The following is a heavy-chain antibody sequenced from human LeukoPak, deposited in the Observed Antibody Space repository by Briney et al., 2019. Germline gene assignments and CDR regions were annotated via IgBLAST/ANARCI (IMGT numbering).Heavy chain of an antibody. V-gene: IGHV3-20*04. D-gene: IGHD4-17*01. CDR3: ARAQTYGDSRLLLDY. CDR2: INWNGGST. J-gene: IGHJ4*02. CDR1: GFTFDDYG. Sequence: PGGSLRLSCAASGFTFDDYGMSWVRQAPGKGLEWVSGINWNGGSTGYADSVEGRFTIFRDSAKNSQYLQMNSLRVEDTALYYCARAQTYGDSRLLLDYWGQGTLVTVSS.